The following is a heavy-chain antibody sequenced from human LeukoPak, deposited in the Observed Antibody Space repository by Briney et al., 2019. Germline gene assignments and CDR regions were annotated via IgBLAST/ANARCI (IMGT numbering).Heavy chain of an antibody. Sequence: SVKVSCKASGGTFSSYAISWVRQAPGQGLEWMGRIIPILGIANYAQKFQGRVTITADKSTSTAYMELSSLRSEDTAVYYCASHPSTIFGVVSYFDYWGQGTLVTVSS. CDR1: GGTFSSYA. J-gene: IGHJ4*02. CDR3: ASHPSTIFGVVSYFDY. V-gene: IGHV1-69*04. D-gene: IGHD3-3*01. CDR2: IIPILGIA.